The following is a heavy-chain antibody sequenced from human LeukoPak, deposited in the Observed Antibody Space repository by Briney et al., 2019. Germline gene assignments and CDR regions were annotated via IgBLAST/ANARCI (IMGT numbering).Heavy chain of an antibody. D-gene: IGHD5-18*01. V-gene: IGHV3-21*01. CDR1: GFTFSSYS. Sequence: GGSLRLSCAASGFTFSSYSMNWVRQAPGKGLEWVSSISSSSSYIYYADSVKGRFTISRDNAKNSLYLQMNSLRAGDTAVYYCAILDTAMVHYWGQGTLVTVSS. J-gene: IGHJ4*02. CDR2: ISSSSSYI. CDR3: AILDTAMVHY.